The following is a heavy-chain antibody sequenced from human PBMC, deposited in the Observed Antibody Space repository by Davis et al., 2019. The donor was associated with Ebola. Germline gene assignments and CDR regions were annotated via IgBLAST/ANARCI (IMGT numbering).Heavy chain of an antibody. CDR2: ISSSGSTI. D-gene: IGHD3-3*01. CDR1: GFTFSSYE. V-gene: IGHV3-48*03. J-gene: IGHJ4*02. Sequence: PGGSLRLSCAASGFTFSSYEMNWVRQAPGKGLEWVSYISSSGSTIYYADSVKGRFTISRDNAKNSLYLQMNSLRAEDTAVYYCARFPHYDFWSGYFDYWGQGTLVTVSS. CDR3: ARFPHYDFWSGYFDY.